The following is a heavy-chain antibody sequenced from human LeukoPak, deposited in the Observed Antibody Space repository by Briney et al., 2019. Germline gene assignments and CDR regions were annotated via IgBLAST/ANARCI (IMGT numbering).Heavy chain of an antibody. Sequence: PGGSLRLSCAASGFTFSDYWLHWVRQAPGKGLGWVSRSNTDGSTINYAGSVKGRFTISRDDAKNTLYLQMNDLRAEDTAVYYCARGLQIVVVITTDEQDAFDIWGQGTMVTVSS. CDR3: ARGLQIVVVITTDEQDAFDI. CDR2: SNTDGSTI. CDR1: GFTFSDYW. V-gene: IGHV3-74*01. J-gene: IGHJ3*02. D-gene: IGHD3-22*01.